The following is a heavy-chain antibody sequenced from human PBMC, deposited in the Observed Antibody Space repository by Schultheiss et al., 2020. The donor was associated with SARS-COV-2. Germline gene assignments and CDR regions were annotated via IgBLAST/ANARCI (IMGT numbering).Heavy chain of an antibody. J-gene: IGHJ5*02. CDR3: ALDCSGGSCYL. Sequence: SQTLSLTCTVSGGSISSYYWSWIRQPPGKGLEWIGSIYYSGTTYYNPSLKSRVTISVDTSKNQFSLKLSSVTAADTAVYYCALDCSGGSCYLWGQGTLVTVSS. V-gene: IGHV4-59*04. CDR2: IYYSGTT. D-gene: IGHD2-15*01. CDR1: GGSISSYY.